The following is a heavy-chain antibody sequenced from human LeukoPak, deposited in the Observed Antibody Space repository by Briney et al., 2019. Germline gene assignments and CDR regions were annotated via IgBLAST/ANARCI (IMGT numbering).Heavy chain of an antibody. V-gene: IGHV3-30*18. Sequence: PGRSLRLSCAASGFTFSSYGMHWIRQAPGKGLEWVAVISYDGSNKYYADSVKGRFTISRDNSKNTLYLQMNSLRAEDTAVYYCAKTRQQLAPTYYFDYWGQGTLVTVSS. D-gene: IGHD6-13*01. CDR3: AKTRQQLAPTYYFDY. CDR2: ISYDGSNK. J-gene: IGHJ4*02. CDR1: GFTFSSYG.